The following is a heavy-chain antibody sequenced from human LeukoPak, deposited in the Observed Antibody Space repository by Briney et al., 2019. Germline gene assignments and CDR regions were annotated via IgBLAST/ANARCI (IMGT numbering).Heavy chain of an antibody. CDR2: IYYSGST. J-gene: IGHJ4*02. CDR1: GGSISSSSYY. D-gene: IGHD6-19*01. Sequence: SETLSLTCTVSGGSISSSSYYWGWIRQPPGKGLKWIGSIYYSGSTYYNPSLKSRVTISVDTSKNQFSLKLSSVTAADTAVYYCARDRHSSGFDYWGQGTLVTVSS. V-gene: IGHV4-39*07. CDR3: ARDRHSSGFDY.